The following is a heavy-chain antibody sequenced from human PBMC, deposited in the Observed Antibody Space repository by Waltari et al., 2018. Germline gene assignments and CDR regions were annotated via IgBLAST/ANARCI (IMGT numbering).Heavy chain of an antibody. V-gene: IGHV3-7*01. CDR3: ARHWGYFDC. J-gene: IGHJ4*02. CDR1: GFSFSSYR. D-gene: IGHD7-27*01. Sequence: EAQLVESGGGLVQLGGSLRLSCPASGFSFSSYRMTWVRQAPGKGMEWVANIQPDGGEKFYVYSVKGRLTISRDNANNSVYLQMNSLGADDTAGYYGARHWGYFDCWGQGTLVTVSS. CDR2: IQPDGGEK.